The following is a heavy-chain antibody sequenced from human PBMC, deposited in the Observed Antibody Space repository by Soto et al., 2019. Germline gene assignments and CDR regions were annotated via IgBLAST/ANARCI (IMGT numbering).Heavy chain of an antibody. CDR1: GGSISSSSYY. V-gene: IGHV4-39*01. CDR2: IYYSGST. Sequence: PSETLSLTCTVSGGSISSSSYYWGWIRQPPGKGLEWIGSIYYSGSTYYNQSLKSRVTISVDTSKNQFSLKLSSVTAADTTVYYCARQRIGDYVDWYFDLWGRGTLVTVSS. J-gene: IGHJ2*01. D-gene: IGHD4-17*01. CDR3: ARQRIGDYVDWYFDL.